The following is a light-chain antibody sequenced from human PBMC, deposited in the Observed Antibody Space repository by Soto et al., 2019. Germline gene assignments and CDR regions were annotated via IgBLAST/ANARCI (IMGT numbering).Light chain of an antibody. CDR1: QSIGRF. J-gene: IGKJ1*01. CDR2: DAS. V-gene: IGKV1-5*01. Sequence: DIQMTQSPSTLSASLGDRVTITCRASQSIGRFLAWYQHQPGKAPKLLIYDASTLESGVPSRLSGTGSGTAFTFSITSLQPEDFGTYYCQQCYMGWTFGQGTKVDIK. CDR3: QQCYMGWT.